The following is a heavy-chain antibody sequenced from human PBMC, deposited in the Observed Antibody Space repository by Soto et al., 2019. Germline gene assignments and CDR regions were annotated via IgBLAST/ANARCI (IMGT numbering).Heavy chain of an antibody. CDR2: ISPYNGDT. CDR1: GYTFTSYR. V-gene: IGHV1-18*01. D-gene: IGHD6-13*01. Sequence: ASVKVSCKASGYTFTSYRISWVRQASGQGLEWMGWISPYNGDTSYAQRVQGRVTMTTDTSTTTSYMELRSLRSDDTAVYYCARTPIPAAPHFDYWGQGTLVTVSS. J-gene: IGHJ4*02. CDR3: ARTPIPAAPHFDY.